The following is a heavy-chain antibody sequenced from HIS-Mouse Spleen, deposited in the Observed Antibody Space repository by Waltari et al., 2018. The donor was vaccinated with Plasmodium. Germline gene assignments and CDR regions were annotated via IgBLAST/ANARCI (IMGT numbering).Heavy chain of an antibody. CDR1: GLSLRTRAVG. J-gene: IGHJ3*02. Sequence: QITLTESGPTLLKPTQTLPQTCHFSGLSLRTRAVGVGWIRPPPGKALEWLALMYWDDEKRYSPSLKSRLTITKDTSKNQVVLTMTNMDPVDTATYYCAHSNIAARRAFEIWGQGTMVTVSS. CDR2: MYWDDEK. CDR3: AHSNIAARRAFEI. D-gene: IGHD6-6*01. V-gene: IGHV2-5*02.